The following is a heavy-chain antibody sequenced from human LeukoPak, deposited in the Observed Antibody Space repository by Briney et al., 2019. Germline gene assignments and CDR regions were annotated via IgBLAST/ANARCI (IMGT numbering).Heavy chain of an antibody. CDR3: ARSGGSGSYPLRNYYMDV. CDR2: ISSNGVST. CDR1: GFTFSSYA. Sequence: GALRLSCAASGFTFSSYAMHWVRQAPGKGLEYVSAISSNGVSTYYANSVKGRFTISRDNSKNTLYLQMGSLRAEDMAVYYCARSGGSGSYPLRNYYMDVWGKGTTVTVSS. V-gene: IGHV3-64*01. D-gene: IGHD3-10*01. J-gene: IGHJ6*03.